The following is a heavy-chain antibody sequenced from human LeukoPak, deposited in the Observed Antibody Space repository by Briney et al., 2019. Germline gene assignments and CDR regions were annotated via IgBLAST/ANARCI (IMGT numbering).Heavy chain of an antibody. V-gene: IGHV3-21*01. CDR1: GFTFSSYS. CDR3: ARVLRDSYSSSWSRGYYYGMDV. D-gene: IGHD6-13*01. J-gene: IGHJ6*02. Sequence: GGSLRLSCAASGFTFSSYSMNWVRQAPGKGLEWVSSISSSSSYIYYADSVKGRFIISRDNAKNSLYLQMNSLRAEDTAVYYCARVLRDSYSSSWSRGYYYGMDVWGQGTTVTVSS. CDR2: ISSSSSYI.